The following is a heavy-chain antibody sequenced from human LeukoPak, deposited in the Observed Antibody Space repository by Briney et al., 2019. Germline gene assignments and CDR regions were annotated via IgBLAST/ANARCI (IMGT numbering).Heavy chain of an antibody. J-gene: IGHJ3*02. CDR3: AKDSSYNWNLGDAFDI. V-gene: IGHV3-30*02. CDR2: IRYDGSNK. Sequence: GGSLRLSCAASGFTFSSYGMHWVRQAPGKGLEWVAFIRYDGSNKYYADPVKGRFTISRDNSKNTLYLQMNSLRAEDTAVYYCAKDSSYNWNLGDAFDIWGQGTMVTVSS. D-gene: IGHD1-20*01. CDR1: GFTFSSYG.